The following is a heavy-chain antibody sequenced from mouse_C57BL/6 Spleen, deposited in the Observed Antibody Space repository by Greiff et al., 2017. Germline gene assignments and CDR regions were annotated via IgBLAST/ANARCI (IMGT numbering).Heavy chain of an antibody. V-gene: IGHV3-1*01. CDR1: GYSITSGYD. Sequence: EVQLVESGPGMVKPSQSLSLTCTVTGYSITSGYDWHWIRHFPGNKLEWMGYISYSGSTNYNPSLKSRISITHDTSKNHFFLKLNSVTTEDTATYYCARGGYDYPFAYWGQGTLVTVSA. J-gene: IGHJ3*01. CDR2: ISYSGST. CDR3: ARGGYDYPFAY. D-gene: IGHD2-4*01.